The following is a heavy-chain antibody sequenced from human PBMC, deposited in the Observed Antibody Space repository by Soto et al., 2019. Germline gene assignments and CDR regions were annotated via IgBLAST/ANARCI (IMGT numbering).Heavy chain of an antibody. D-gene: IGHD2-15*01. Sequence: ASVKVSCKASGYIFTAYSMHWVRQAPGQGLEWMGVVNPSGGSTNYAQKFQGRITMTRDTSTSTVYMDLSSLTSEDTAVYYCAREENCSDGICYSEYFPPGGQGTMVTVSS. CDR1: GYIFTAYS. CDR2: VNPSGGST. CDR3: AREENCSDGICYSEYFPP. V-gene: IGHV1-46*01. J-gene: IGHJ1*01.